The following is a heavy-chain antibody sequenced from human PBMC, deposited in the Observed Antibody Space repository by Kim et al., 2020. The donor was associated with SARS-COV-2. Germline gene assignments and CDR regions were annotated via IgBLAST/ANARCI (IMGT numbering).Heavy chain of an antibody. V-gene: IGHV3-48*03. J-gene: IGHJ4*02. CDR2: I. D-gene: IGHD4-4*01. Sequence: IAIADSGRSPFTNSRDNDQNSMFLQMNSLRAEDTAVYYCARGPNYSPFDYWGQGTLVTVSS. CDR3: ARGPNYSPFDY.